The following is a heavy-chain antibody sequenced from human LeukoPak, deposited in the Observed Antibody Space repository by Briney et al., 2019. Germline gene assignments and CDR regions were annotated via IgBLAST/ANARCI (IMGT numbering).Heavy chain of an antibody. J-gene: IGHJ4*02. Sequence: PSETLSLTCIVSTDSITSHFYWCWLRQPPGGVGKRLQWIASVYHSGAEYVNPSLKSRVTTSVDTSKSQFYLTLTSVTAADTAVYFCARASFASGRYYFDLWGTETLITVSS. CDR3: ARASFASGRYYFDL. D-gene: IGHD3-10*01. V-gene: IGHV4-38-2*02. CDR1: TDSITSHFY. CDR2: VYHSGAE.